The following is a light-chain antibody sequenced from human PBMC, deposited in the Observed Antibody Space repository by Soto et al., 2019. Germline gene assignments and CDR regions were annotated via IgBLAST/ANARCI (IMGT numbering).Light chain of an antibody. CDR2: DAS. CDR3: QQYAYSTIT. CDR1: QTVGKDY. J-gene: IGKJ4*01. V-gene: IGKV3-20*01. Sequence: EIVLTPFPGTLSLSPGEGATLSCRASQTVGKDYLGWYQQKPGQAPRLVIYDASSRATGIPDRFSGGGSGTDFTLTINRLEPEDFAVYYCQQYAYSTITFGGGTKVDIK.